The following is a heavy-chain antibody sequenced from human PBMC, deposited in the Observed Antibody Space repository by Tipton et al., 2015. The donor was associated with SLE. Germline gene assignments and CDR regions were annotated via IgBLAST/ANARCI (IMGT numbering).Heavy chain of an antibody. Sequence: TLSLTCAVSGYSISSGYYWGWIRQPPGKGLEWIGSIYHSGSTYYNPSLKSRVTISVDTSKNQFSLKLSSVTAADTAVYYCARHEVVDAFDIRGQGTMVTVSS. J-gene: IGHJ3*02. CDR1: GYSISSGYY. D-gene: IGHD2-15*01. V-gene: IGHV4-38-2*01. CDR3: ARHEVVDAFDI. CDR2: IYHSGST.